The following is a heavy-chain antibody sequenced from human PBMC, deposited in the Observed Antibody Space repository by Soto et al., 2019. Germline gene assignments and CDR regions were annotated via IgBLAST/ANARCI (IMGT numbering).Heavy chain of an antibody. CDR1: GGSISSYY. D-gene: IGHD7-27*01. CDR2: IYYSGST. Sequence: PSETLSLTCTFSGGSISSYYWTWIRQPPGKGLEWIGYIYYSGSTKYNPSLKSRVTISVDTSRNQFSLKLSSVTAADTAVYYCARTGDRSGYYYYYMVVWGKGTSVTVSS. CDR3: ARTGDRSGYYYYYMVV. V-gene: IGHV4-59*08. J-gene: IGHJ6*03.